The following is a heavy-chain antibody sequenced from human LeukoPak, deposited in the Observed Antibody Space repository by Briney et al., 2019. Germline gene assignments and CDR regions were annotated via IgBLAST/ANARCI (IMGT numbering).Heavy chain of an antibody. Sequence: PGGSLRLSCAASGIVFSKSGMHWVRQAPGKGLEWVSYISSSGSTIYYADSVKGRFTISRDNAKNSLYLQMNSLRAEDTAVYYCARGHSGYDSDRFDYWGQGILVTVSS. CDR2: ISSSGSTI. J-gene: IGHJ4*02. D-gene: IGHD5-12*01. V-gene: IGHV3-48*04. CDR1: GIVFSKSG. CDR3: ARGHSGYDSDRFDY.